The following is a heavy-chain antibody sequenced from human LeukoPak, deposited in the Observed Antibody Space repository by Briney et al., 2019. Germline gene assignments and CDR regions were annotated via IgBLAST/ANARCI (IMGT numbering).Heavy chain of an antibody. J-gene: IGHJ4*02. CDR1: GGSISTDKW. D-gene: IGHD6-13*01. V-gene: IGHV4-4*02. CDR3: ARDGYSSSWYLFDY. Sequence: SETLSLTCVVSGGSISTDKWWSWVRQSPGKGLECIGEIYHSGSTNYNPSLKSRVTMSVDTSKNQFSLKLSSVTAADTAVYYCARDGYSSSWYLFDYWGQGTLVTVSS. CDR2: IYHSGST.